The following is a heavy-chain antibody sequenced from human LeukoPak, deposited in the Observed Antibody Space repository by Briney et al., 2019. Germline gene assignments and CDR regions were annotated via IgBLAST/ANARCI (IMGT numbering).Heavy chain of an antibody. V-gene: IGHV1-18*01. CDR1: GYTFASYG. CDR3: VRGSADTPMAPIFY. J-gene: IGHJ4*02. Sequence: GASVKVSCKASGYTFASYGITWVRQAPGQGLEWMGWISGHSGNTNYVQNLQGRVTMTTDTSTSTAYMELRSLRSDDTAVYYCVRGSADTPMAPIFYWGQGTLVTVSS. CDR2: ISGHSGNT. D-gene: IGHD5-18*01.